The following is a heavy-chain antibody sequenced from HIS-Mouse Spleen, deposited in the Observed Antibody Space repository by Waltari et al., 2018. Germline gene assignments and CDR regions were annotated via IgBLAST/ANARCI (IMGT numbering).Heavy chain of an antibody. V-gene: IGHV2-26*01. CDR2: IFSNDEK. CDR1: GFSLRNARMG. D-gene: IGHD7-27*01. Sequence: QVTLKESGPVLVKPTETITLTCTVSGFSLRNARMGVRWNRQPPGKALEWLAHIFSNDEKSYSTSLKSRLTISKDTSKSQVVLTMTNMDPVDTATYYCARTQNWGYWYFDLWGRGTLVTVSS. J-gene: IGHJ2*01. CDR3: ARTQNWGYWYFDL.